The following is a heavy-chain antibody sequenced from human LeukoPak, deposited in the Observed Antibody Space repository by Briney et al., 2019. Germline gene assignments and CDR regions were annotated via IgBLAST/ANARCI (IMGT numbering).Heavy chain of an antibody. J-gene: IGHJ4*02. V-gene: IGHV3-66*01. Sequence: GRSLRLSCAASGFTVNNKYMSWVRQAPGKGLDWVSVIYGGGSTHYADSVKGRFTISRDNSKNTLYLQMNSLRVEDTAVYYCKWEPKYWGQGTLVTVSS. CDR1: GFTVNNKY. CDR3: KWEPKY. D-gene: IGHD1-26*01. CDR2: IYGGGST.